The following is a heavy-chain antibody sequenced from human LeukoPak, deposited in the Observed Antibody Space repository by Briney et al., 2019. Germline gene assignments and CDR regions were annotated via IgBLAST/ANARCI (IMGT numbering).Heavy chain of an antibody. J-gene: IGHJ4*02. D-gene: IGHD2-2*01. Sequence: GGSLRLSCAASGFIFSNYGMNWVRQAPGKGLEWVAAISASGSATSYADSVRGRFTISRDNSKSTTYLQMNSLRAEDTAVFYCAKSGVGVVVPAAPFDYWGQGTLVTVSS. V-gene: IGHV3-23*01. CDR1: GFIFSNYG. CDR3: AKSGVGVVVPAAPFDY. CDR2: ISASGSAT.